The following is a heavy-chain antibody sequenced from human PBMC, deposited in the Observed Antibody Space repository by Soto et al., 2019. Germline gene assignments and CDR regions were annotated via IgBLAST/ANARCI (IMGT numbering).Heavy chain of an antibody. CDR2: ISGSSDNI. J-gene: IGHJ5*02. CDR1: GFTFSDYF. D-gene: IGHD2-2*01. V-gene: IGHV3-11*06. Sequence: QVQLVESGGGVVKPAGSLRLSCAASGFTFSDYFMSWIRQAPGKGLEWVSFISGSSDNIKYADSVKGRFTISRDNAKNSLYMQMNSLRAEDTAVYYCVRDSARIVVVPRVDGDNWFAPWGQGTLVTVSS. CDR3: VRDSARIVVVPRVDGDNWFAP.